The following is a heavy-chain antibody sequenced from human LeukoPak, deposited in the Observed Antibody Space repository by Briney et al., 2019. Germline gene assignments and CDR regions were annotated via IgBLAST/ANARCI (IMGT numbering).Heavy chain of an antibody. Sequence: GGSLRLSCAASGFTFSSYWMHWVRQAPGKWLVWVSRIKTDGSDTSYADSVKGRFTISRDNAKNTLYLQMNSMSAEDTAVYYCARGGSSGCLDYWGQGTLVTVSS. CDR3: ARGGSSGCLDY. D-gene: IGHD6-19*01. CDR1: GFTFSSYW. J-gene: IGHJ4*02. V-gene: IGHV3-74*01. CDR2: IKTDGSDT.